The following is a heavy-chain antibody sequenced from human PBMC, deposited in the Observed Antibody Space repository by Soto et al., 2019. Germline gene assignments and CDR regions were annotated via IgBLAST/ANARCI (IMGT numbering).Heavy chain of an antibody. D-gene: IGHD3-16*01. CDR2: IIPIFGTA. CDR3: ASAFLPAMYYFDY. J-gene: IGHJ4*02. CDR1: GGTFSSYA. Sequence: SVKVSCKASGGTFSSYAISWVRQAPGQGLEWMGGIIPIFGTANYAQKFQGRVTITADESTSTAYMELSSLRSEDTAVYYCASAFLPAMYYFDYWGQGTLVTVSS. V-gene: IGHV1-69*13.